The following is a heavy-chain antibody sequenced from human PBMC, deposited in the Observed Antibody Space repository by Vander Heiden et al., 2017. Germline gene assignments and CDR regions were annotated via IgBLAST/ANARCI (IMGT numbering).Heavy chain of an antibody. CDR3: ARGGRGSSWYRPLGY. V-gene: IGHV4-34*01. Sequence: QVQLQQWGAGLLKPSATLSLTCAVYGGSFSGYYWSWIRQPPGKGLEWIGEINHSGSTNYNPSLKSRVTISVDTSKNQFSLKLSSVTAADTAVYYCARGGRGSSWYRPLGYWGQGTLVTVSS. D-gene: IGHD6-13*01. CDR2: INHSGST. CDR1: GGSFSGYY. J-gene: IGHJ4*02.